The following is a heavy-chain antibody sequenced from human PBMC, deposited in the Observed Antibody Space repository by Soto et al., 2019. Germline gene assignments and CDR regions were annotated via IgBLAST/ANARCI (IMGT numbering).Heavy chain of an antibody. Sequence: GGSLRLSCAASGFIFSNFWMHWVRQAPGKGLVWVSRIYSDGSGAMYADSVKGRFTISRDNAKSTLYLQMNSLRAEDTAVYYCATLNSFGSDYWGRGTLVTVSS. V-gene: IGHV3-74*03. CDR2: IYSDGSGA. J-gene: IGHJ4*02. CDR3: ATLNSFGSDY. D-gene: IGHD5-18*01. CDR1: GFIFSNFW.